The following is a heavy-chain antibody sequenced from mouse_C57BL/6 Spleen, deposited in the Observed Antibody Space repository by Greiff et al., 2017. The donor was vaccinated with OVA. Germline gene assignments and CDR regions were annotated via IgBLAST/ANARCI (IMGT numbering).Heavy chain of an antibody. Sequence: QVQLQQSGAELVRPGSSVKLSCKASGYTFTSYWMHWVKQRPIQGLEWIGNIDPSDSETHYNQKFKDKATLTVDKSSSTAYMQLSSLTSEDSAVYYCAREDSSGYPRFAYWGQGTLVTVSA. J-gene: IGHJ3*01. CDR2: IDPSDSET. CDR3: AREDSSGYPRFAY. V-gene: IGHV1-52*01. D-gene: IGHD3-2*02. CDR1: GYTFTSYW.